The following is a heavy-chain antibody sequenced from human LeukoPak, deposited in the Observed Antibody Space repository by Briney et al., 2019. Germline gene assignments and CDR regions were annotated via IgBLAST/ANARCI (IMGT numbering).Heavy chain of an antibody. CDR3: ARGSRLGVVGRDAFDI. Sequence: GGSLRLSCAASGFTFSDSYMTWIRQAPGKGLEWVAFIDKSGGTTYYADSVKGRFTISRDNAKSSLYLEMNSLRAEDTAVYYCARGSRLGVVGRDAFDIWGQGTMVTVSS. D-gene: IGHD3-3*01. CDR1: GFTFSDSY. CDR2: IDKSGGTT. J-gene: IGHJ3*02. V-gene: IGHV3-11*04.